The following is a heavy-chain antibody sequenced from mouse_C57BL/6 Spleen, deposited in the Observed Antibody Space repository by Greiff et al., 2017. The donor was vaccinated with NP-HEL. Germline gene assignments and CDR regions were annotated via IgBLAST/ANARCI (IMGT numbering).Heavy chain of an antibody. CDR2: INPNYGTT. CDR1: GYSFTDYN. J-gene: IGHJ3*01. CDR3: ARGEGLRRDWFAY. V-gene: IGHV1-39*01. Sequence: VQLQQSGPELVKPGASVKISCKASGYSFTDYNMNWVKQSNGKSLEWIGVINPNYGTTSYNQKFKGKATLTVDKSSSTAYMQLSSLTSEDSAVYYCARGEGLRRDWFAYWGQGTLVTVSA. D-gene: IGHD2-4*01.